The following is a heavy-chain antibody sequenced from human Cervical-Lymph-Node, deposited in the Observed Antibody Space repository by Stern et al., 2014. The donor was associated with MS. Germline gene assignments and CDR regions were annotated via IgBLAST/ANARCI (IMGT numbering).Heavy chain of an antibody. CDR1: RFTFSSYA. D-gene: IGHD5/OR15-5a*01. CDR3: AREAPSRVCFDY. V-gene: IGHV3-30*04. CDR2: ISYDGTNK. J-gene: IGHJ4*02. Sequence: QVQLVQSGGGVVQPGRSLRLSCAASRFTFSSYAIHWVRQAPGKGLEWVALISYDGTNKDYAESGKGRFSISRDNSKNTVYLQMNSLRDDDTAVYHCAREAPSRVCFDYWGQGTLLTVSS.